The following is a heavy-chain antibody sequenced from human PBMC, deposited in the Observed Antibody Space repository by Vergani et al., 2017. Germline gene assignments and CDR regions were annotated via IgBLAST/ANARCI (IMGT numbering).Heavy chain of an antibody. V-gene: IGHV3-30*02. D-gene: IGHD1-26*01. CDR3: AKKGGSLYYYGVDV. Sequence: QEQLLQSGGGVVQPGGSLRLSCIGSGYTFGPFDMHWVRQAPGKGLAWVAFIRYDGSNPQSIDSVKGRFTISRDNSKDTLFLQMNGLRPEDTGTYFCAKKGGSLYYYGVDVWGQGTTITVSS. CDR1: GYTFGPFD. J-gene: IGHJ6*02. CDR2: IRYDGSNP.